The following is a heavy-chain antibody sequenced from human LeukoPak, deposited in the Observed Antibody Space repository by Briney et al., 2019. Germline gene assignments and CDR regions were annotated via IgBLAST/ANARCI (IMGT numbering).Heavy chain of an antibody. CDR1: GGSISSDDNY. J-gene: IGHJ4*02. D-gene: IGHD2-21*01. Sequence: NPSETLSLTCTVSGGSISSDDNYWSWIRQPPGQGLEWIGYISYSGSTYYNPSLKSRVSISIDTSKNQFSLKLSSVTAADTAVYYCAREGIGAHFDYWGQGTLVTVSS. CDR3: AREGIGAHFDY. V-gene: IGHV4-30-4*08. CDR2: ISYSGST.